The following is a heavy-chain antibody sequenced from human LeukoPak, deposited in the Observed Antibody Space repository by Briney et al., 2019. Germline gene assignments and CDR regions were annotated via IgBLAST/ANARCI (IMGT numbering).Heavy chain of an antibody. J-gene: IGHJ6*03. V-gene: IGHV3-23*01. CDR1: GFTFSSYA. CDR2: ISGSGGST. Sequence: PGGSLRLSCAASGFTFSSYAMSWVRQAPGKGLEWVSAISGSGGSTYYADSVKGRFTISRDNSKNTLYLQMSSLRAEDTAVYYCARIIVATDYYMDVWGKGTTVTVSS. D-gene: IGHD5-12*01. CDR3: ARIIVATDYYMDV.